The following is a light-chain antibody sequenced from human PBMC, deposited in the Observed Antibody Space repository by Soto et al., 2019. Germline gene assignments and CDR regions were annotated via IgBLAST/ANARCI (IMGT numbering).Light chain of an antibody. Sequence: QSALTQPRSVSGAPGQSVTISCTGTSSDLGNYHYVSWYRHHPGKAPKVLIYDVSKRPSGVPDRFSGSKSGNTASLTVSGLQAEDEDDYYCSSYVGTYGLLFGGGTQLTVL. V-gene: IGLV2-11*01. CDR2: DVS. CDR1: SSDLGNYHY. CDR3: SSYVGTYGLL. J-gene: IGLJ2*01.